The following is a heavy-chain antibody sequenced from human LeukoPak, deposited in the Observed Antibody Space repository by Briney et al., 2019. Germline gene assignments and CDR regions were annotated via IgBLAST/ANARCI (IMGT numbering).Heavy chain of an antibody. CDR2: IYYSGST. CDR1: GGSISSSSYY. CDR3: ARDDRSYCGGDCYSNWFDP. V-gene: IGHV4-39*07. Sequence: SETLSLTCTVSGGSISSSSYYWGWIRQPPGKGLEWIGSIYYSGSTYYNPSLKSRVTISVDTSKNQFSLKLSSVTAADTAVYYCARDDRSYCGGDCYSNWFDPWGQGTLVTVSS. J-gene: IGHJ5*02. D-gene: IGHD2-21*01.